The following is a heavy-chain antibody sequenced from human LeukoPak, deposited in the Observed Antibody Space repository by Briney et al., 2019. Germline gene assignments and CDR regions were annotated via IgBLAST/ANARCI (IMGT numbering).Heavy chain of an antibody. V-gene: IGHV1-2*02. CDR1: GYTFTGYY. Sequence: ASVEVSCKASGYTFTGYYMHWVRQAPGQGLEWVGWINPKSGGTDYAQRLQGRVTMTTDTSIATAYMELRRLTSDDTAVYFCARGTIGSYSSVHDWGQGTLVTVSS. CDR3: ARGTIGSYSSVHD. CDR2: INPKSGGT. D-gene: IGHD1-26*01. J-gene: IGHJ1*01.